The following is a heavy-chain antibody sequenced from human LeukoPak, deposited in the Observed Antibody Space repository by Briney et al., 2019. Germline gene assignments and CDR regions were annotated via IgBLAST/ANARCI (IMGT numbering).Heavy chain of an antibody. D-gene: IGHD6-19*01. V-gene: IGHV1-46*04. Sequence: ASVKVSCKASGYTFSSYYMHWVRQAPGQGLEWMGIISPSGDYTRYAQKLQGRVSMTLDTSTSTVHMELNSLESEDTAMYYCARDNSGWSVDYWGQGTLVTVTS. CDR3: ARDNSGWSVDY. CDR2: ISPSGDYT. CDR1: GYTFSSYY. J-gene: IGHJ4*02.